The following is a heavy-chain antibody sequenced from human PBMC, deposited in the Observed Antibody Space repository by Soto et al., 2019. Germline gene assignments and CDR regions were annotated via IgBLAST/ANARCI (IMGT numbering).Heavy chain of an antibody. CDR3: ARRSYYDSSGYEYYFDY. CDR1: GFRFSDYY. V-gene: IGHV3-11*01. D-gene: IGHD3-22*01. J-gene: IGHJ4*02. Sequence: GGSLRLSCAASGFRFSDYYMRWIRQAPGKGLEWVSYISSSGSTIYYADSVKGRFTISRDNAKNSLYLQMNSLRAEDTAVYYCARRSYYDSSGYEYYFDYWGQGTLVTVSS. CDR2: ISSSGSTI.